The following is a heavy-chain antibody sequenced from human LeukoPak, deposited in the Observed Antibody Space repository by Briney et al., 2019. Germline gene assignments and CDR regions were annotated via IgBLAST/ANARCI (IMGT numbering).Heavy chain of an antibody. Sequence: PSGTLSLTCTVSGGSVSSYYWSWIRQPPGKGLEWIGSIYHSGSTYYNPSLKSRVTISVDTSQNQFSLKLSSVTAEDTAVYYCARDRYYYDSSGYYPLDYWGQGTLVTVSS. D-gene: IGHD3-22*01. CDR1: GGSVSSYY. V-gene: IGHV4-59*02. CDR3: ARDRYYYDSSGYYPLDY. J-gene: IGHJ4*02. CDR2: IYHSGST.